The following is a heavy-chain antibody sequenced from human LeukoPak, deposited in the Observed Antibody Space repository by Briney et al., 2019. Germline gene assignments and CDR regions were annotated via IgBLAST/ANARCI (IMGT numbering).Heavy chain of an antibody. CDR1: GYTFTSYG. J-gene: IGHJ4*02. D-gene: IGHD5-12*01. Sequence: SVKVSCKPSGYTFTSYGISWVRQAPGQGLEWMGGIIPIFGTANYAQKFQGRVTITADESTSTAYMELSSLGSEDTAVYYCARDIWRGYSGYDFDYWGQGTLVTVSS. CDR3: ARDIWRGYSGYDFDY. V-gene: IGHV1-69*13. CDR2: IIPIFGTA.